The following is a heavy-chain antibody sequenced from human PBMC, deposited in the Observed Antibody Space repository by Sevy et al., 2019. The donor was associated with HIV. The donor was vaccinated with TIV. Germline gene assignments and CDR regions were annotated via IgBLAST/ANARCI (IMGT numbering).Heavy chain of an antibody. D-gene: IGHD3-22*01. Sequence: ASVKVSCKISGYRLSELSMHWVRQAPGKGLEWMGRFDPEDGEIIYAQKFQGRVTVTEETSTDTAYMERSRLRSEDTAVYYCATGREYYDENSGYFDYWGPGTLVTVSS. CDR3: ATGREYYDENSGYFDY. J-gene: IGHJ4*02. CDR2: FDPEDGEI. CDR1: GYRLSELS. V-gene: IGHV1-24*01.